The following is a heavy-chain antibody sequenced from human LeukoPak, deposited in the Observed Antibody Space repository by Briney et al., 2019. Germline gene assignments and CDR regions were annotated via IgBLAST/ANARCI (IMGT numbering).Heavy chain of an antibody. CDR3: AREKSAGLLYYYYMDV. CDR2: INPNSGGT. J-gene: IGHJ6*03. Sequence: ASVKVSCKASGYTFTGYYMHWVRQAPGQGLEWMGWINPNSGGTNYAQKFQGRVTMTRDTSISTAYMELSRLRSDDTAVYYCAREKSAGLLYYYYMDVWGKGTTVTISS. V-gene: IGHV1-2*02. CDR1: GYTFTGYY.